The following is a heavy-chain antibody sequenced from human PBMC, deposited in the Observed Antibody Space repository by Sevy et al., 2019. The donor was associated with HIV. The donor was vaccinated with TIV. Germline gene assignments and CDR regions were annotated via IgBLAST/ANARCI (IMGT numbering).Heavy chain of an antibody. CDR1: GYTLTQLS. V-gene: IGHV1-24*01. CDR2: FDPEDGET. D-gene: IGHD5-12*01. CDR3: ATGGGYNRDFDY. Sequence: ASVKVSCKVSGYTLTQLSIHWVRQAPGKGLEWMGGFDPEDGETIYAQKFQGRVTMTEDTSTDTAYMELSSLRSEDTAVYYCATGGGYNRDFDYWGQGTLVTVSS. J-gene: IGHJ4*02.